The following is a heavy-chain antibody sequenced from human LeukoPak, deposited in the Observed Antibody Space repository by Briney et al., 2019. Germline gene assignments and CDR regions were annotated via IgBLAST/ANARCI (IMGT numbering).Heavy chain of an antibody. Sequence: SETLSLTCTVSGDSISSSNYYWAWIRQPPGKGLEWIASIHYSGRTYYKPSLKSRVTISVDTSRNQFSLKVNSVTAADTAVYYCARVYYDILTGYYDFDYWGQGTLVTVSS. CDR3: ARVYYDILTGYYDFDY. J-gene: IGHJ4*02. D-gene: IGHD3-9*01. V-gene: IGHV4-39*07. CDR2: IHYSGRT. CDR1: GDSISSSNYY.